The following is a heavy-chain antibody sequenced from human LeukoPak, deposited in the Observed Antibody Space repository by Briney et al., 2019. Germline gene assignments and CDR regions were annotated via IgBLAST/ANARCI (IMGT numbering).Heavy chain of an antibody. Sequence: PSETLSLTCAVSGGSISSSNWWSWVRQPPGKGLEWIGEIYHSGSTNYNPSLKSRVTISVDKSKNQFSLKLSSVTAADTAVYYCARETYYYDSSGYSLRTPSDPWGQGTLVTVSS. V-gene: IGHV4-4*02. CDR1: GGSISSSNW. D-gene: IGHD3-22*01. CDR3: ARETYYYDSSGYSLRTPSDP. J-gene: IGHJ5*02. CDR2: IYHSGST.